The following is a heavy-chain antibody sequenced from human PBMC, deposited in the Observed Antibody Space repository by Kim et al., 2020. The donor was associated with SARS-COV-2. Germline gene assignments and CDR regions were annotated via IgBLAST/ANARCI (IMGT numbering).Heavy chain of an antibody. CDR3: ARDSRSVDIVATIWFPIHYYYYGMDV. CDR2: ISYDGSNK. D-gene: IGHD5-12*01. J-gene: IGHJ6*02. CDR1: GFTFSSYA. Sequence: GGSLRLSCAASGFTFSSYAMHWVRQAPGKGLEWVAVISYDGSNKYYADSVKGRFTISRDNSKNTLYLQMNSLRAEDTAVYYCARDSRSVDIVATIWFPIHYYYYGMDVWGQGTTVTVSS. V-gene: IGHV3-30*04.